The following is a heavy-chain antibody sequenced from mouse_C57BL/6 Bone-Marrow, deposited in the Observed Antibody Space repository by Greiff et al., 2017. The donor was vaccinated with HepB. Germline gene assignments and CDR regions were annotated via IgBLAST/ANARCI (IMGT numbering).Heavy chain of an antibody. J-gene: IGHJ4*01. D-gene: IGHD2-1*01. Sequence: EVQLQESGAELVKPGASVKLSCTASGFNIKDYYMHWVKQRTEQGLEWIGRIDPEDGETKYAPKFQGKAPITADPSSNTAYLQLSSLTSEDTAVYYCAEGIYGNYLYYAMDYWGQGTSVTVSS. CDR2: IDPEDGET. CDR1: GFNIKDYY. CDR3: AEGIYGNYLYYAMDY. V-gene: IGHV14-2*01.